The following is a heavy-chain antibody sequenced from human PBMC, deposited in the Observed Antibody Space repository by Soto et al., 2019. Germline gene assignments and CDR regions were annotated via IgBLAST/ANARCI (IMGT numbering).Heavy chain of an antibody. V-gene: IGHV4-39*01. CDR2: IYYSGST. CDR3: ARPGLGYCSGGSCYSPFAI. Sequence: SETLSLTCTVSGGSISSSSYYWGWIRQPPGKGLEWIGSIYYSGSTYYNPSLKSRVTISVDTSKNKFSLKLSSVTAADTAVYYCARPGLGYCSGGSCYSPFAIWGQGTMVTVSS. D-gene: IGHD2-15*01. CDR1: GGSISSSSYY. J-gene: IGHJ3*02.